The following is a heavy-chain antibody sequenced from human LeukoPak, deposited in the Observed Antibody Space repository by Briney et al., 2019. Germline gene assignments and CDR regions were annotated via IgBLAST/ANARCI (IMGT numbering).Heavy chain of an antibody. V-gene: IGHV1-46*01. D-gene: IGHD3-3*01. CDR3: ARDYGFWSGYPH. CDR2: INPSGGST. J-gene: IGHJ4*02. Sequence: ASVKVSCKASGYTFSSYYMHWVRQAPGQGLEWMGIINPSGGSTSYAQKFQGRVTMTRDTSTRTVYMEVSSLRSEDTAVYYCARDYGFWSGYPHWGQGTLVTVSS. CDR1: GYTFSSYY.